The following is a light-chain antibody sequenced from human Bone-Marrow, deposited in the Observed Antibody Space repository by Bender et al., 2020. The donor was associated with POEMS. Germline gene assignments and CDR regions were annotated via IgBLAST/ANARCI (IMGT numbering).Light chain of an antibody. J-gene: IGLJ3*02. CDR3: AAWGAGLSGGV. Sequence: QSVLTQPPSASGTPGQRVTISCSASNSNIGTNAVNWYQQFPGPAPKLLIYSDNQLPSGVPDRFYTFKSGTSASLPISGLQSEDEADYYCAAWGAGLSGGVFGGGTKRTGL. CDR2: SDN. CDR1: NSNIGTNA. V-gene: IGLV1-44*01.